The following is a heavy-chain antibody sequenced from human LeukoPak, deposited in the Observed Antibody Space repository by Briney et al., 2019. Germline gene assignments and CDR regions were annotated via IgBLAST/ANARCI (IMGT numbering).Heavy chain of an antibody. CDR2: INHSGSA. CDR1: GGSISSYY. V-gene: IGHV4-34*01. J-gene: IGHJ5*02. D-gene: IGHD3-3*01. Sequence: SETLSLTCTVSGGSISSYYWSWIRQPPGKGLVWIGEINHSGSANYNPSLKSRVTISVDTSKNQFSLKLSSVTAADTAVYYCARGRPGYDFWSGYPNWFDPWGQGTLVTVSS. CDR3: ARGRPGYDFWSGYPNWFDP.